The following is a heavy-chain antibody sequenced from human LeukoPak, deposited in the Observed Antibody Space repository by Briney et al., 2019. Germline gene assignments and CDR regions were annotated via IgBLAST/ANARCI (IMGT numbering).Heavy chain of an antibody. CDR3: AKSLGPVIAAAGTGAD. CDR1: GFTFSSYS. J-gene: IGHJ4*02. V-gene: IGHV3-23*01. CDR2: ISGSGTNT. D-gene: IGHD6-13*01. Sequence: GGSLRLSCAASGFTFSSYSMNWVRQAPGKGLEWVSIISGSGTNTYYADSVKGRFTISRDNSKNTLYLQMNSLRAEDTAVYYCAKSLGPVIAAAGTGADWGQGTLVTVSS.